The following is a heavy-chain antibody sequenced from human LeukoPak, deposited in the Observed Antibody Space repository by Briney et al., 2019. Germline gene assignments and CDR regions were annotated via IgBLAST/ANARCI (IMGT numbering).Heavy chain of an antibody. D-gene: IGHD2-2*01. CDR1: GGSISSYY. Sequence: SETLSLTCTVSGGSISSYYWSWIRQPPGKGLEWIGDIYYSGSTNYNPSLKSRVTMSVDTSKNEFSLKLTSVIVADTAVYYCARVVAESYFVVVPVERRGWSGWFDPWGQGTLVTVSS. CDR3: ARVVAESYFVVVPVERRGWSGWFDP. CDR2: IYYSGST. J-gene: IGHJ5*02. V-gene: IGHV4-59*12.